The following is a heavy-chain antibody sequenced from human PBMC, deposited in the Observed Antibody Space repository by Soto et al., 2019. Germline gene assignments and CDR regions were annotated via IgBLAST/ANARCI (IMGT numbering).Heavy chain of an antibody. V-gene: IGHV4-59*01. J-gene: IGHJ5*02. CDR2: IYYSGST. D-gene: IGHD2-2*01. CDR3: ARASAAIIVP. Sequence: QVQLQESGPGLLKPSETLSLTCTVSGGSISSYYWSWIRQPPGKGLEWIGYIYYSGSTNYNPSLKRRVTISVDTSKNQFSPKLTSVTSADTAVYFCARASAAIIVPWGQGNLVTVSS. CDR1: GGSISSYY.